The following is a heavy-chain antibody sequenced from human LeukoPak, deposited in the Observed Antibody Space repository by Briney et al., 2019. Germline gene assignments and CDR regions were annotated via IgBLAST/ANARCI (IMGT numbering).Heavy chain of an antibody. J-gene: IGHJ4*02. Sequence: PGGSLRLSCAASGFTFSSYAMSWVRQAPGKGLEWVSVVSGSGSSTYYADSVKGRFTISRGNSKNTLYLQMNSLRVEDTAVYYCAQGGIGDYAEIDYWGQGALVTVSS. V-gene: IGHV3-23*01. CDR1: GFTFSSYA. CDR3: AQGGIGDYAEIDY. D-gene: IGHD4-17*01. CDR2: VSGSGSST.